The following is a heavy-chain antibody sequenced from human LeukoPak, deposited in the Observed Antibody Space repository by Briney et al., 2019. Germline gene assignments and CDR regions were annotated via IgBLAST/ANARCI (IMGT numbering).Heavy chain of an antibody. CDR2: ISWNSGSI. J-gene: IGHJ4*02. V-gene: IGHV3-9*01. Sequence: GGSLRLSCAASGFTFDDYAMHWVRQAPGKGLEWVSGISWNSGSIGYADSVKGRFTISRDNAKNSLYLQMNSLRAEDTALYYCAKDISSGAVAGPYFDNWGQGALVTVSS. CDR1: GFTFDDYA. CDR3: AKDISSGAVAGPYFDN. D-gene: IGHD6-19*01.